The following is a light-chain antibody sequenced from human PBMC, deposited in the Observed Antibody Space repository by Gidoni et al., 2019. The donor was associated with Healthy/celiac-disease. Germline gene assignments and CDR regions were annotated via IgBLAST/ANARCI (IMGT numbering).Light chain of an antibody. CDR2: GSS. J-gene: IGKJ5*01. Sequence: EIVMTQSPAPLSVSPGERATLSCRASQSVISNLAWYQQKPDQAPRLLTDGSSTRATGIPAMFSGSESGSECTLTISSLHAEDFAFYYCQQYNNWPLTFGQGTRLEIK. V-gene: IGKV3-15*01. CDR1: QSVISN. CDR3: QQYNNWPLT.